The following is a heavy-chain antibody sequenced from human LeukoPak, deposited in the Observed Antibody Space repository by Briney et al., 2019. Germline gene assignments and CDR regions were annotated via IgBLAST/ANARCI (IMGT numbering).Heavy chain of an antibody. Sequence: PGGSLRLSCAASGFTFSNYAMSWVRQAPGKGLEWVSAISGSGDNTYYADSVRGRFTVSRDNSKNTLYVQMKSLRAEDTAVYYCAKAGAVVVVAAKYFDYWGQGTLVTVSS. CDR2: ISGSGDNT. J-gene: IGHJ4*02. V-gene: IGHV3-23*01. D-gene: IGHD2-15*01. CDR1: GFTFSNYA. CDR3: AKAGAVVVVAAKYFDY.